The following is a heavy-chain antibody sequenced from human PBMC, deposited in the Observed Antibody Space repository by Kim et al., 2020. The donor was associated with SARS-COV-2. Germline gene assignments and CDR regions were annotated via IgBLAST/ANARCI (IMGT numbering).Heavy chain of an antibody. CDR1: GFTFSNYN. Sequence: GGSLRLSCAASGFTFSNYNMNWVRQAPGKGLEWVSYISSSSSTIYYADSVKGRFTISRDNAKNSLYLQMNSLRAEDTAVYYCARDGGSVGLDYWGQGTL. D-gene: IGHD3-16*01. CDR3: ARDGGSVGLDY. V-gene: IGHV3-48*04. J-gene: IGHJ4*02. CDR2: ISSSSSTI.